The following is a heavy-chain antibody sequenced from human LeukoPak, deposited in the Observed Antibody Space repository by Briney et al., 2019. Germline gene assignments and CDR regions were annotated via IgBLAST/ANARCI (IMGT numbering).Heavy chain of an antibody. Sequence: ASVKVSCKASGYSFTGYYMHWVRQAPGQGLEWMGWIIPNSGVTNYAQKFQGRVTLTRDTSISTAYMELSRLTSDDTAVYYCARVIWFGERYFDYWGQGTLVTVSS. J-gene: IGHJ4*02. CDR3: ARVIWFGERYFDY. CDR1: GYSFTGYY. CDR2: IIPNSGVT. D-gene: IGHD3-10*01. V-gene: IGHV1-2*02.